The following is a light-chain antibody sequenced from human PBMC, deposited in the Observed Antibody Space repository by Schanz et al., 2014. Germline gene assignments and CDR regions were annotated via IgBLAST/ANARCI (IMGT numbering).Light chain of an antibody. J-gene: IGKJ3*01. CDR2: DAS. V-gene: IGKV1-33*01. CDR1: QTISTY. Sequence: DIQMPQSPSSVSASIGDRVTITCRASQTISTYLNWYQQKPGKAPNLLIYDASNLVTGVPSRFSGRGSGTHFTFTINSLQPEDVATYYCQQYDNYPSFTFGPGTKVDI. CDR3: QQYDNYPSFT.